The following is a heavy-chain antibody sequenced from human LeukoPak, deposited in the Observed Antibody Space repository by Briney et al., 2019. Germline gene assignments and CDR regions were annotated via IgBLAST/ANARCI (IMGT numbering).Heavy chain of an antibody. CDR1: GFTFNSHA. J-gene: IGHJ6*02. CDR3: ARDGEGYGMDV. D-gene: IGHD2-21*01. V-gene: IGHV3-23*01. CDR2: ISGSGDST. Sequence: PGGSLRLSCEGSGFTFNSHAMGWVRQAPGKGLEWVSSISGSGDSTYYADSVKGRFTIFRDNSKNTLYLPMNSLRAEDTAVYYCARDGEGYGMDVWGQGTTVTVSS.